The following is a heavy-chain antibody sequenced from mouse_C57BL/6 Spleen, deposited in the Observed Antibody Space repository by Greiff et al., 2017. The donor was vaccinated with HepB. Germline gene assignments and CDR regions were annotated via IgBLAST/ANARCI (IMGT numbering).Heavy chain of an antibody. Sequence: QVQLQQPGAELVMPGASVKLSCKASGYTFTSYWMHWVKQRPGQGLEWIGEIDPSDSYTNYNQKFKGKSTLTVDNSSSTAYMQLSSLTSEDSAVYYCARREMGNSPFWYFDVWGTGTTVTVSS. CDR3: ARREMGNSPFWYFDV. J-gene: IGHJ1*03. D-gene: IGHD2-1*01. CDR1: GYTFTSYW. CDR2: IDPSDSYT. V-gene: IGHV1-69*01.